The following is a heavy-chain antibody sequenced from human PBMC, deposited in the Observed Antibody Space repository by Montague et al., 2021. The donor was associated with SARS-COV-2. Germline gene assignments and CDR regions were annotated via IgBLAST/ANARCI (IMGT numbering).Heavy chain of an antibody. J-gene: IGHJ2*01. Sequence: TLSLTCTVSGGPISSGGYYWSWIRQHPGKGLEWIGYIYYSGSTYYNPSLKSRVTISVDTSKNQFSLKMSSVTAADTAVYYCARSPEPMIILIITSLNWYFDLGGRGTLVTVSS. D-gene: IGHD3-22*01. CDR2: IYYSGST. CDR3: ARSPEPMIILIITSLNWYFDL. CDR1: GGPISSGGYY. V-gene: IGHV4-31*03.